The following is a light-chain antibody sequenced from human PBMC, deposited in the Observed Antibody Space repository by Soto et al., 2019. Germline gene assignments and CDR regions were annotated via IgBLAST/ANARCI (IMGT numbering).Light chain of an antibody. CDR3: QHYNSYSWT. J-gene: IGKJ1*01. CDR1: RSITTW. CDR2: DAS. Sequence: DIQMTQSPSTLSASVGDRVTITCRASRSITTWLAWYQQKPGKAPKVLIYDASSLESGVPSRFSGSGSGTEFDLTISSLQPDDFATYYCQHYNSYSWTFGQGTKVEVK. V-gene: IGKV1-5*01.